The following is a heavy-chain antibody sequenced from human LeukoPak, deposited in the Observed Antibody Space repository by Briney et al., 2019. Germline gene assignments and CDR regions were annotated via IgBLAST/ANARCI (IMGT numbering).Heavy chain of an antibody. V-gene: IGHV4-39*01. Sequence: PSETLSLTCIVSGGSISGSNYYWGWIRQPPGMGLGWIGSIFYSGRTYFNPSLKSRVTISVDTSKNQFSLRLSSVTAADTAVYYCARHEEEDGYNARTLDYWGQGALVTVSS. J-gene: IGHJ4*02. CDR2: IFYSGRT. CDR3: ARHEEEDGYNARTLDY. D-gene: IGHD5-24*01. CDR1: GGSISGSNYY.